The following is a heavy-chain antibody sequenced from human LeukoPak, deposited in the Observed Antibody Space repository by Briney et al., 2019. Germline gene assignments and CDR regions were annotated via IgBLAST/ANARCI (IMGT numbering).Heavy chain of an antibody. CDR3: AKLLPYCSGVICYFWEYFDS. CDR2: VYYTGDT. V-gene: IGHV4-39*01. Sequence: SETLSLTCSVSGGSISSSTSSWGWIRQPPGKGLEWIGGVYYTGDTYYGPSLKSRVTIALDTSKNQFSLNMTSLTAADTAVYYCAKLLPYCSGVICYFWEYFDSWCQRTPVTVSS. J-gene: IGHJ4*02. D-gene: IGHD2-15*01. CDR1: GGSISSSTSS.